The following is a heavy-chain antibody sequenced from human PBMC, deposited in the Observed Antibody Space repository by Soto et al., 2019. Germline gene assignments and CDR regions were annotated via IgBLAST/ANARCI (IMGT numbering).Heavy chain of an antibody. CDR3: ARGYGEEWPTSDF. J-gene: IGHJ4*02. V-gene: IGHV4-34*01. CDR1: GGSFSRYH. D-gene: IGHD3-10*01. Sequence: QVQLQQWGAGLLKPSETLSLTCTVYGGSFSRYHWNWIRQAPGKGLEWIGEIHHDGGTNYSPSLEGRVTISVDTSKNEFSLKLSSVIAADTGVYYCARGYGEEWPTSDFWGQGTLVTVSS. CDR2: IHHDGGT.